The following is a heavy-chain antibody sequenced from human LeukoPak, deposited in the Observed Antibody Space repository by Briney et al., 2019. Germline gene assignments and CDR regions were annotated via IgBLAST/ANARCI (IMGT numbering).Heavy chain of an antibody. CDR1: GFTFSSYW. V-gene: IGHV3-15*01. CDR2: IKSETDGGTT. CDR3: ATRYGSGSYYNL. Sequence: GGSLRLSCAASGFTFSSYWMSWVRQAPGKGLEWVGRIKSETDGGTTDYAAPVQGRFTVSRNDSKNTMYLEMNSLKTEDTAVYYCATRYGSGSYYNLWGQGTLVTVSS. J-gene: IGHJ4*02. D-gene: IGHD3-10*01.